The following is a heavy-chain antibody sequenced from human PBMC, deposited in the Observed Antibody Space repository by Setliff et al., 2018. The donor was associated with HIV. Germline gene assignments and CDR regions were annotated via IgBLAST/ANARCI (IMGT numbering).Heavy chain of an antibody. J-gene: IGHJ5*02. CDR2: IGSYSGYT. D-gene: IGHD2-2*01. CDR1: GVTFSNYA. CDR3: VRGHCNSDKCWYTWFDP. V-gene: IGHV1-18*01. Sequence: ASVKVSCKASGVTFSNYAISWVRQAPGQGLEWMGWIGSYSGYTIYAQKFQDRLTMTTDTSTTTASMELRSLRSDDTAVYYCVRGHCNSDKCWYTWFDPWGQGTLVTVSS.